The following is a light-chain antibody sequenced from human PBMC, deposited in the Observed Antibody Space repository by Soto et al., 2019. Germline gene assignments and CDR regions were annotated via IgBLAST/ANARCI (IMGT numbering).Light chain of an antibody. CDR1: QSISNY. V-gene: IGKV1-39*01. CDR3: QQSYSTLRKT. J-gene: IGKJ1*01. Sequence: DIQMTQSPSSLSASVGDRVTITCRASQSISNYLNWYQQKPGKAPKLLIYAASSLQSGVPSRFSGSGSGTDFTLTISSLQPEDFATYYCQQSYSTLRKTFGQGTKVEIK. CDR2: AAS.